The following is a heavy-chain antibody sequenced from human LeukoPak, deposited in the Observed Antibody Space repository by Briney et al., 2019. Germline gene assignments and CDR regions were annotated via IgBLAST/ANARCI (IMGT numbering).Heavy chain of an antibody. CDR3: ARSLSGSYNDAFDI. Sequence: GRSLRLSCAASGFTFSSYGMHWVRQAPGKGLEWVAIISYDASNKYYADSVKGRFTISRDNAKNSLYLQKNSLRAEDTAVYYCARSLSGSYNDAFDIWGQGTMVTVSS. CDR1: GFTFSSYG. CDR2: ISYDASNK. V-gene: IGHV3-30*03. D-gene: IGHD1-26*01. J-gene: IGHJ3*02.